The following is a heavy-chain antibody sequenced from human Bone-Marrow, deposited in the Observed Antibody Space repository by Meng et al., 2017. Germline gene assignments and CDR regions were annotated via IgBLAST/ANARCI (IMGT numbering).Heavy chain of an antibody. CDR3: ARLIGYCGGDCYRQSDAFDI. D-gene: IGHD2-21*02. J-gene: IGHJ3*02. CDR2: IYPGDSDT. V-gene: IGHV5-51*01. CDR1: GYSFTSYW. Sequence: GESLKISCKGSGYSFTSYWIGWVRQMPGKGLEWMGIIYPGDSDTRYSPSFQGQVTISADKSISTAYLQWSSLKASDTAMYYCARLIGYCGGDCYRQSDAFDIWGQGTTVTVSS.